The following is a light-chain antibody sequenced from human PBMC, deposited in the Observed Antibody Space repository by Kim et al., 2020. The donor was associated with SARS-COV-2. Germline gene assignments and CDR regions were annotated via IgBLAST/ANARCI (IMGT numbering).Light chain of an antibody. CDR2: KAS. CDR3: QQYNGDST. V-gene: IGKV1-5*03. J-gene: IGKJ1*01. Sequence: DIQMTQSPSTLSASVGDRVTITCRASQSISSNLAWYQQKPGNAPRLLIYKASNLEYGVPSRFSGSGSGTEFTLIISSLQPDDFATYYCQQYNGDSTFGQGTKVDIK. CDR1: QSISSN.